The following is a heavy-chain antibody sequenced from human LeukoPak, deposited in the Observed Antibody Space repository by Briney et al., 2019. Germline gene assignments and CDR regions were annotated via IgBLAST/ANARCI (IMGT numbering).Heavy chain of an antibody. J-gene: IGHJ3*02. Sequence: GGSLRLSCAASGFTFSSYAMSWVRQAPGKGLEWVSAISGSGGSTYYADSVKGRFTVSRDDSLNTLYLQMNSLRAEDTAVYYCARVSDTSGYYYDAFDIWGQGTMVTVSS. CDR1: GFTFSSYA. CDR3: ARVSDTSGYYYDAFDI. CDR2: ISGSGGST. D-gene: IGHD3-22*01. V-gene: IGHV3-23*01.